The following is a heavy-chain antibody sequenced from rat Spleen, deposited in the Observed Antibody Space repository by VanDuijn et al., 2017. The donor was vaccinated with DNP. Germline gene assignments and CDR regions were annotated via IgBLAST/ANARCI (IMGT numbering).Heavy chain of an antibody. D-gene: IGHD1-10*01. CDR1: GFTFSNYD. V-gene: IGHV5-7*01. Sequence: EVQLVESGGDLVQPGRSMKLSCAASGFTFSNYDMAWVRQAPKRGLEWVATINYDGSSTYYRDSVKGRFTFSRDNAKSTLYLQMDSLRSEETASYYCVRQGQLGFAYWGQGTLVTVSS. CDR3: VRQGQLGFAY. CDR2: INYDGSST. J-gene: IGHJ3*01.